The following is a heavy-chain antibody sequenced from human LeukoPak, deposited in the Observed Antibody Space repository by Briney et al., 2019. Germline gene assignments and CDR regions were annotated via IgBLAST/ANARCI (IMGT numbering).Heavy chain of an antibody. CDR1: GFPFSTLG. CDR2: IGSDGDGT. V-gene: IGHV3-64D*06. CDR3: VSPAFINF. J-gene: IGHJ4*01. D-gene: IGHD3-3*02. Sequence: GGSLRLSCSASGFPFSTLGMHWVRQAPGKGLEHVSTIGSDGDGTYYADSVKDRFIISRDNSKNAVYLQMSSLRPEDTAAYYCVSPAFINFWGQGTLVTVSS.